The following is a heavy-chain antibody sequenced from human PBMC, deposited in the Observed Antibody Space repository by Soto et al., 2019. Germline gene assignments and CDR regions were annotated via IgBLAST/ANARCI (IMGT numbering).Heavy chain of an antibody. J-gene: IGHJ4*02. CDR1: GGTFNTYA. V-gene: IGHV1-69*19. Sequence: QVQLVQSGAEMKKPGSSVKVSCQSSGGTFNTYAMNWVRQAPGQGPEWMGDISPMFGAANYAPKFQGRVTITADESPGTSYMQLSSSTSEDTALYFCAREVQVHTPAFVYWGQGTLVTVSS. CDR3: AREVQVHTPAFVY. CDR2: ISPMFGAA. D-gene: IGHD3-10*01.